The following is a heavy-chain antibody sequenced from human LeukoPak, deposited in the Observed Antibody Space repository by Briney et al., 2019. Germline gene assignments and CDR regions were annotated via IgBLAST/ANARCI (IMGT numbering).Heavy chain of an antibody. CDR3: ANVSTGEQFDY. CDR2: ISGSGGST. CDR1: GFAFSSYA. J-gene: IGHJ4*02. V-gene: IGHV3-23*01. Sequence: GGSLRLSCAASGFAFSSYAMSWVRQAPGKGLEWVSAISGSGGSTYYADSVKGRFTISRDNSKNTLYLQMNSLRAEDTAVYCCANVSTGEQFDYWGQGTLVTVSS. D-gene: IGHD7-27*01.